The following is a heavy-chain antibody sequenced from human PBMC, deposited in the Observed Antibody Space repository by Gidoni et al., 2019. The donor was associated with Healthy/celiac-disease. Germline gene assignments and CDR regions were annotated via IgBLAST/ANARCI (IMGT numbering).Heavy chain of an antibody. J-gene: IGHJ4*02. CDR1: GFTFSSYG. D-gene: IGHD5-18*01. Sequence: QVQLVESGGGVVQPGRSLRLSCSASGFTFSSYGMDWVRQAPGKGLAWVAVISYDGSNKYYADSVKGRFTISRDNSKNTLYLQMNSLRAEDTAVYYCAKDSPPPWGYSYGHFDYWGQGTLVTVSS. CDR2: ISYDGSNK. V-gene: IGHV3-30*18. CDR3: AKDSPPPWGYSYGHFDY.